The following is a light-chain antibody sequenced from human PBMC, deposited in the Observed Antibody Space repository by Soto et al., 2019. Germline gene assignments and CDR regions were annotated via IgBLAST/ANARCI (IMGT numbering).Light chain of an antibody. Sequence: DIQLTQSPSPLSASVGDRVTITCQASQAITIHLNWFQQKPGKAPKLLIFDASNLETGVPSRFSGSGSGTDFTLTIRSLQPEDIATYYCQQYNTLPLTLGGWTKVEIK. CDR2: DAS. J-gene: IGKJ4*01. CDR3: QQYNTLPLT. CDR1: QAITIH. V-gene: IGKV1-33*01.